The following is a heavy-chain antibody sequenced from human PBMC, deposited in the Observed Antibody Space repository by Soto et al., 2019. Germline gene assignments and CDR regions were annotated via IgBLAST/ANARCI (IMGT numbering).Heavy chain of an antibody. J-gene: IGHJ4*02. CDR1: GHTLINYY. Sequence: ASVKVSCKTSGHTLINYYMHWVRQAPGQGLNWLGKIDPSGNGTSYAERFQGRITLTSDTSTKTVYVELSSLRSEDTAIYYCAINYYDSSGYLYWGQGTLVTVSS. CDR3: AINYYDSSGYLY. V-gene: IGHV1-46*01. CDR2: IDPSGNGT. D-gene: IGHD3-22*01.